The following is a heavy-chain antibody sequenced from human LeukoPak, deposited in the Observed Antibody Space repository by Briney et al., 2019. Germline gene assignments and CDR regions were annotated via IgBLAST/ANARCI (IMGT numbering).Heavy chain of an antibody. CDR3: AKDYYDILTGYYSDY. D-gene: IGHD3-9*01. Sequence: PGGSLRLSCAASGFTFSSYAMSWVRQAPGKGLEWVSAISGSGGSTYYADSVKGRFTIPRDNSKNTLYLQMNSLRAEDTAVYYCAKDYYDILTGYYSDYWGQGTLVTVSS. CDR1: GFTFSSYA. J-gene: IGHJ4*02. V-gene: IGHV3-23*01. CDR2: ISGSGGST.